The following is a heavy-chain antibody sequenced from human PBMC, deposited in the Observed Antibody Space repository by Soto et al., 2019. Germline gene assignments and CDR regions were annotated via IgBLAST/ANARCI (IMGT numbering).Heavy chain of an antibody. V-gene: IGHV1-8*02. Sequence: ASVKVSCKASGYTFTSYYIHCVRQAPGQGLEWMGWMNPNSGNTGYAQKFQGRVTMTRNTSISTAYMELSSLRSEDTAVYYCARLHSSGWYVTRNDDAFDIWGQGTMVTVSS. CDR2: MNPNSGNT. J-gene: IGHJ3*02. CDR1: GYTFTSYY. D-gene: IGHD6-19*01. CDR3: ARLHSSGWYVTRNDDAFDI.